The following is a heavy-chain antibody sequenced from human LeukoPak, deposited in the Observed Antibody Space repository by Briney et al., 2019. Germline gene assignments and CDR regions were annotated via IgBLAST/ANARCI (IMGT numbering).Heavy chain of an antibody. CDR3: ARDRYYDSSGYAVDY. D-gene: IGHD3-22*01. J-gene: IGHJ4*02. CDR1: GHTFTSYY. Sequence: GASVKLSCKASGHTFTSYYMHWVRQPPGQGLEWMGIINPSGGRTSYAQKFSGRVTMTRDTSTGTAYSELSSLRAEGTAVYYCARDRYYDSSGYAVDYWGQGTLVTVSS. V-gene: IGHV1-46*01. CDR2: INPSGGRT.